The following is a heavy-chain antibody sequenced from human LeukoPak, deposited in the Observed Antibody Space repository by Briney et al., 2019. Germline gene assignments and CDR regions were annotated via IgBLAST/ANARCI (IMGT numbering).Heavy chain of an antibody. CDR2: IYYSGST. J-gene: IGHJ4*02. Sequence: SETLSLTCTVSGGSIRSDNYYWSWIRQFPGKDLEWIGNIYYSGSTYYNPSLKSRVTISVDTSKNHLSLNLNSVTAADTAIYYCARLYGSGRNYLDYWGQGTLVTVSS. D-gene: IGHD3-10*01. CDR1: GGSIRSDNYY. CDR3: ARLYGSGRNYLDY. V-gene: IGHV4-31*03.